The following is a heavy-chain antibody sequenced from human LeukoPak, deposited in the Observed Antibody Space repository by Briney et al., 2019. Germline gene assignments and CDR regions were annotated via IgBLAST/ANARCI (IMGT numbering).Heavy chain of an antibody. D-gene: IGHD3-3*01. CDR1: GFTFSSYA. CDR2: ISSNGGST. Sequence: GGSLRLSCAASGFTFSSYAMHWVRRAPGKGLEYVSAISSNGGSTYYANSVKGRFTISRDNSKNTLYLQMGSLRAEDMAVYYCARARGGFLEWLLPWFDPWGQGTLVTVSS. CDR3: ARARGGFLEWLLPWFDP. J-gene: IGHJ5*02. V-gene: IGHV3-64*01.